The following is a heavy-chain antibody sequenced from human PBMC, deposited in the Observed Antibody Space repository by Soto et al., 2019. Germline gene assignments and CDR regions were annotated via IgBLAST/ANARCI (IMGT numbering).Heavy chain of an antibody. J-gene: IGHJ4*02. CDR1: GYIFTNYA. D-gene: IGHD3-10*01. CDR3: VRRDYGASDFDY. V-gene: IGHV1-3*01. Sequence: ASVKVSCKASGYIFTNYALHWVRQAPGQRLEWMGWINPDNGNTKYSQKFQGRVTITRDTSATTAYMELASLRSEDTAVYYCVRRDYGASDFDYWGQGTLVNVSS. CDR2: INPDNGNT.